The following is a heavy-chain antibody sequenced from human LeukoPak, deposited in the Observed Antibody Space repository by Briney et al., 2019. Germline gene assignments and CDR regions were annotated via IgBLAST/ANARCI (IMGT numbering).Heavy chain of an antibody. Sequence: GGSLRLPCAASGFTFSSHALSWVRQAPGKGLEWVSSLSGSGYNTYYADSVKGRFTISRDNSKSTVYLQMNSLRAEDTAVYYCAKDPYGTRYFDYWGQGTLVTVSS. CDR2: LSGSGYNT. V-gene: IGHV3-23*01. J-gene: IGHJ4*02. CDR1: GFTFSSHA. CDR3: AKDPYGTRYFDY. D-gene: IGHD2-2*01.